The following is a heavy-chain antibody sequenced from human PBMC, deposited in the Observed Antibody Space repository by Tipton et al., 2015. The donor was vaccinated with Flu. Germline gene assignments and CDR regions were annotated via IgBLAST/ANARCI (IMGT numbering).Heavy chain of an antibody. CDR1: GFIVSDNF. D-gene: IGHD5-12*01. V-gene: IGHV3-66*02. Sequence: SLRLSCAASGFIVSDNFMSWVRQAPGKGLEWVSIIYAGGTTSYADSVKGRFTISRDNSKNTLYLQMNSLRPDDTAVYYCARDVSGYSGYVHWGQGTLVTVSS. CDR2: IYAGGTT. CDR3: ARDVSGYSGYVH. J-gene: IGHJ4*02.